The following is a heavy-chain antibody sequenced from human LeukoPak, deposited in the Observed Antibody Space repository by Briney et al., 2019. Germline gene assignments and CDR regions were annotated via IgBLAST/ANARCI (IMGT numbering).Heavy chain of an antibody. Sequence: ASVKVPCKVSGYTLTELSMHCVRQAPGKGLEWMGGFDPEVGKTIYAQKIQGRVTMTEDTSTDTAYMKLSSLRSEDTAVYYCATRYCSGGSCPNYYYYYINVWGKGTTVTISS. CDR1: GYTLTELS. D-gene: IGHD2-15*01. J-gene: IGHJ6*03. CDR2: FDPEVGKT. V-gene: IGHV1-24*01. CDR3: ATRYCSGGSCPNYYYYYINV.